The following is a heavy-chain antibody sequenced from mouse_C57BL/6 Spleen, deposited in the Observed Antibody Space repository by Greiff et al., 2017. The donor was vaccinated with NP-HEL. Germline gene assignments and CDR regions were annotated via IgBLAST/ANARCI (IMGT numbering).Heavy chain of an antibody. D-gene: IGHD2-1*01. CDR3: ARHNGMGRYGNGAMDY. CDR2: INSDGGST. J-gene: IGHJ4*01. Sequence: EVHLVESGGGLVQPGESLKLSCESNEYEFPSHDMSWVRKTPEKRLELVAAINSDGGSTYYPDTMERRFIISRDNTKKTLYLQMSSLRSEDTALYYCARHNGMGRYGNGAMDYWGQGTSVTVSS. CDR1: EYEFPSHD. V-gene: IGHV5-2*01.